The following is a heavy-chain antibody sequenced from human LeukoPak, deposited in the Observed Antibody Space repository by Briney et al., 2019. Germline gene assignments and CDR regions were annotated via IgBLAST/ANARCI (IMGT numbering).Heavy chain of an antibody. CDR2: IYHSGST. D-gene: IGHD1-1*01. J-gene: IGHJ6*02. CDR3: ARDSGTGMGV. Sequence: PGXXLEWIGYIYHSGSTYYNPSLKSRVTISVDRSKNQFSLKLSSVTAADTAVYYCARDSGTGMGVWGQGTTVTVSS. V-gene: IGHV4-30-2*01.